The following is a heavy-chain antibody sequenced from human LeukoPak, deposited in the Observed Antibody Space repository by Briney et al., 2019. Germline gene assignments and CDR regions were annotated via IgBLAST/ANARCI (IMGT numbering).Heavy chain of an antibody. CDR1: GFTFSSYA. V-gene: IGHV3-23*01. J-gene: IGHJ4*02. CDR2: ISGSGGST. D-gene: IGHD3-16*01. CDR3: AKDPVWGYTLPDFDY. Sequence: GGSLRLSCAASGFTFSSYAMSWVRQAPGKGLEWVSAISGSGGSTYYADSVKGRFTISRDNSKNTLYLQMNSLRAEDTAVYYCAKDPVWGYTLPDFDYWGQGTLVTVSS.